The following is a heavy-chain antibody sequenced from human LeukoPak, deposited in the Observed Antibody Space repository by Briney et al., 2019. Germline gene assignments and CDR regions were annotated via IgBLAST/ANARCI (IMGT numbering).Heavy chain of an antibody. CDR2: FDPEDGET. Sequence: ASVKVSCKVSGYTLTELSMHWVRQAPGKGLEWMGGFDPEDGETIYAQKFQGRVTITADKSTSTAYMELSSLRSEDTAVYYCARDGDSTAFDIWGQGTMVTVSS. CDR3: ARDGDSTAFDI. V-gene: IGHV1-24*01. D-gene: IGHD2-21*02. CDR1: GYTLTELS. J-gene: IGHJ3*02.